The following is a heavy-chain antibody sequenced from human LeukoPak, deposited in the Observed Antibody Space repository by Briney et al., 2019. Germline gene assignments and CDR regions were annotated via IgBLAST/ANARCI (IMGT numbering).Heavy chain of an antibody. CDR2: ISGSGGST. D-gene: IGHD5-12*01. V-gene: IGHV3-23*01. CDR3: AKAYSGYDLDYYYYYMDV. CDR1: GFTFTSYA. J-gene: IGHJ6*03. Sequence: RGSLRLSSAPSGFTFTSYAMSWVRPAPRQGLDWVSAISGSGGSTSYADSVKGRFTISRDNAMNTLYLQMNSLRAEDTAVYYCAKAYSGYDLDYYYYYMDVWGKGTTVTVSS.